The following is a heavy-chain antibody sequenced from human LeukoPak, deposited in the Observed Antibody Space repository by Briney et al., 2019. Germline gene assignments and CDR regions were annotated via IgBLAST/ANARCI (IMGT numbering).Heavy chain of an antibody. V-gene: IGHV3-66*01. CDR1: GFTVSSNY. Sequence: GGSLRLSCAASGFTVSSNYMSWVRQAPGKGLEWVSVIYSGGSTYYADSVKGRFTISRDNSKNTLYLQMNSLRAEDTAVYYCAKRSSVTGMGMDVWGQGTTVTVSS. CDR2: IYSGGST. D-gene: IGHD4-17*01. CDR3: AKRSSVTGMGMDV. J-gene: IGHJ6*02.